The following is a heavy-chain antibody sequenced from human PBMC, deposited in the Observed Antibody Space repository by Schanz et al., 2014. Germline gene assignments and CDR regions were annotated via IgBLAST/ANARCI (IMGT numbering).Heavy chain of an antibody. CDR3: ARGGSGGHYRIDY. CDR1: GFGFSSYS. Sequence: EVQLVESGGGLIQPGGSLRLSCAASGFGFSSYSMNWVRQAPGKGLEWVSYISGSSRTIYYADSMKGRFTVSRDNAENALYLQMNSLRAEGTGLYFCARGGSGGHYRIDYWGQGTLVTVSS. V-gene: IGHV3-48*01. CDR2: ISGSSRTI. J-gene: IGHJ4*02. D-gene: IGHD1-26*01.